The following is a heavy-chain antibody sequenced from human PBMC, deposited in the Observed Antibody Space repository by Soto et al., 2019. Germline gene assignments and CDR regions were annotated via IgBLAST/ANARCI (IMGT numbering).Heavy chain of an antibody. D-gene: IGHD2-21*02. CDR1: GFTFSSYT. J-gene: IGHJ4*02. Sequence: EVQLLESGGGLVKPGGSLRLSCAASGFTFSSYTMNWVRQAPGKGLEWVSSITSSSSAIYYADSVRGRFTISRDNAKNSLYLQMNSLRAEDAAVYYCASDPNTATYHFNYWGQGTLLTVSS. CDR2: ITSSSSAI. V-gene: IGHV3-21*01. CDR3: ASDPNTATYHFNY.